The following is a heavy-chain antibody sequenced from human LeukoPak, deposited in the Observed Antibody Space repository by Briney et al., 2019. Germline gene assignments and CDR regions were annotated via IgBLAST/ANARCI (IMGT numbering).Heavy chain of an antibody. D-gene: IGHD3-10*01. CDR1: GFTFSSYA. J-gene: IGHJ4*02. V-gene: IGHV3-23*01. CDR3: AKDNYGSGSQFDY. CDR2: ISGSGGST. Sequence: GGSLRLSCAASGFTFSSYAMSWLRQAPGKRLKWVSAISGSGGSTYYADSVKGRFTISRDNSKNTLYLQMNSLRAEDTAVYYCAKDNYGSGSQFDYWGQGTLVTVSS.